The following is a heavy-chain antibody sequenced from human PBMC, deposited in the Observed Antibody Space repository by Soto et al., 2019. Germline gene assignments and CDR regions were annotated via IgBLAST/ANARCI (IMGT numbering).Heavy chain of an antibody. CDR3: ARSVVGPHWFDP. CDR1: GYTFTSDG. CDR2: ISGYNGNT. Sequence: QVPLVQSGAEVKKPGASVKVSCKASGYTFTSDGISWVRQAPGQGREWMGWISGYNGNTNYAQKLQGRVTMTTDTSTSTAYMELRSLRSDDTAVYYCARSVVGPHWFDPWGQGTLVTVSS. J-gene: IGHJ5*02. V-gene: IGHV1-18*01. D-gene: IGHD2-15*01.